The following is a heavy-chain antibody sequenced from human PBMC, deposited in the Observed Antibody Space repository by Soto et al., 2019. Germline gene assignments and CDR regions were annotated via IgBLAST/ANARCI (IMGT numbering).Heavy chain of an antibody. J-gene: IGHJ6*02. Sequence: QVQLQESGPGLVKPSGTLSLTCAVSGDSISSSYWWSWVRQPPGKGLEWIGEIYHSGSTNYNPSLKRRVTISVDKSKYQFSLKLSSVTAADTAVYYCARVSGSYYYGMDVWGQGTTVIVSS. CDR1: GDSISSSYW. CDR3: ARVSGSYYYGMDV. V-gene: IGHV4-4*02. D-gene: IGHD3-10*01. CDR2: IYHSGST.